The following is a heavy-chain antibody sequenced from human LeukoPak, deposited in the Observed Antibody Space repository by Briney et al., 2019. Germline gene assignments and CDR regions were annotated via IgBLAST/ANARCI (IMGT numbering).Heavy chain of an antibody. CDR1: GDSVSSKSAA. J-gene: IGHJ4*02. CDR3: ARGVVAPGTVSFDY. D-gene: IGHD6-13*01. CDR2: TFYRSKWHN. V-gene: IGHV6-1*01. Sequence: SQTLSLTCAISGDSVSSKSAAWNWIRQSPSRGLEWLGRTFYRSKWHNDYALSVKSRITISPDTSKNQFSLHLNSVTPEDTAVYYCARGVVAPGTVSFDYWGQGTLVTVSS.